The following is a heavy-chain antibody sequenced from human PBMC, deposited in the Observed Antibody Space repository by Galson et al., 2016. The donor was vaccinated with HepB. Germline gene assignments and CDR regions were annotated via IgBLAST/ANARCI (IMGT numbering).Heavy chain of an antibody. D-gene: IGHD1-14*01. Sequence: TLSLTCTVSGGSISSGGYYWGWIRQHPGKGLEWIGYIYYTGTTYYSPSLQSRVTISIDTSKDQFSLKLKSVTAADTAVYYCARDLDGSTGWADAYDIWGQGTLVTVSS. CDR3: ARDLDGSTGWADAYDI. J-gene: IGHJ3*02. V-gene: IGHV4-31*03. CDR2: IYYTGTT. CDR1: GGSISSGGYY.